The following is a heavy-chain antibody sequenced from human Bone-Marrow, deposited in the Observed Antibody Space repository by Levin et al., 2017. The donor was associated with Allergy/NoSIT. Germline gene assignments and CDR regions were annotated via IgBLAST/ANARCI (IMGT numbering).Heavy chain of an antibody. CDR1: GVSMYSYY. V-gene: IGHV4-59*01. J-gene: IGHJ6*02. CDR3: AKGPNKYIDYYYGLEV. D-gene: IGHD3-10*01. CDR2: IYYSGYP. Sequence: SETLSLICNVSGVSMYSYYWSWLRHRPGKGLEWIGFIYYSGYPEYDPSFKGRATISVDLSKSHFSLSLKSVTAADTAVYFCAKGPNKYIDYYYGLEVWGRGTTVTVS.